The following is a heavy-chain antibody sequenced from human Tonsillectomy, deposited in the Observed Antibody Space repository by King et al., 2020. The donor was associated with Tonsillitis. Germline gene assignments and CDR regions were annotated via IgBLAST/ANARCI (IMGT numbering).Heavy chain of an antibody. Sequence: QLVQSGGGLLQPGGSLRLSCAASGFTFSTYSMNWVRQAPGKGLEWVSYISGSGITIYYADSVKGRFTISRDNAKNSLFLQVNSLRAEDTAVYYCARDGVGAFQYWGQGTLVTVSS. CDR1: GFTFSTYS. CDR3: ARDGVGAFQY. CDR2: ISGSGITI. D-gene: IGHD1-26*01. V-gene: IGHV3-48*01. J-gene: IGHJ4*02.